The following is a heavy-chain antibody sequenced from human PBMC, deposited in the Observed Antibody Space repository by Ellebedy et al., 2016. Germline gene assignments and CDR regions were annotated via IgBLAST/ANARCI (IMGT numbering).Heavy chain of an antibody. J-gene: IGHJ5*02. D-gene: IGHD3-22*01. CDR2: IYYNGSP. CDR1: GGSIINYGAY. V-gene: IGHV4-61*08. Sequence: SETLSLTXSVSGGSIINYGAYWSWIRQPPWRGLEWIGHIYYNGSPKLNPSLENRVTMTVDTSKKEFSLRLNYVTAADTAVYYCARGLYFDSSGYHYWFDPWGPGSLVTVSS. CDR3: ARGLYFDSSGYHYWFDP.